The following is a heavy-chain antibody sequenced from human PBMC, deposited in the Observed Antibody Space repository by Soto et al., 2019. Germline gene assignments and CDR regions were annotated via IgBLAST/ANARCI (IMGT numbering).Heavy chain of an antibody. Sequence: ASVKVSCKASGYTFTSYGISWVRQAPGQGLEWMGWISAYNGNTNYAQKLQGRVTMTTDTSTSTAYMELRSLRSDDTAVYYCARDIKSSSWYRDYYYGMDVWGQGTTVTVSS. V-gene: IGHV1-18*01. J-gene: IGHJ6*02. CDR1: GYTFTSYG. CDR2: ISAYNGNT. CDR3: ARDIKSSSWYRDYYYGMDV. D-gene: IGHD6-13*01.